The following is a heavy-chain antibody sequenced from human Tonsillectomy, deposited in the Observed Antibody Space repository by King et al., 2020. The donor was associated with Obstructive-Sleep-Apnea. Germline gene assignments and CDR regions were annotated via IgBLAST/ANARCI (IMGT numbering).Heavy chain of an antibody. J-gene: IGHJ4*02. CDR2: VSGSGDNT. Sequence: VQLVESGGGLVQPGGSLRLSCAASGFTFNSYAMNWVRQAPGKGLGWVSGVSGSGDNTFYADSVKGRFTISRDNSKRTLYLQMNSLRAEDTAVYYCAKDICTNGVCTYDYWGQGTLVTVSS. CDR1: GFTFNSYA. CDR3: AKDICTNGVCTYDY. V-gene: IGHV3-23*04. D-gene: IGHD2-8*01.